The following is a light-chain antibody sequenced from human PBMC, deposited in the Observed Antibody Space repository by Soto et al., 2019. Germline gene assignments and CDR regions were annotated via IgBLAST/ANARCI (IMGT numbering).Light chain of an antibody. Sequence: DIQMTQSPSSLSASVGDRVTITCRASQSISSYLNWYQQKPGKAPKLLIYAASSLQSGVPSRFSGSGSGTDFTLTISSLQPEEFATYYCQQSYSTSRGTFGQGTKVEIK. CDR3: QQSYSTSRGT. CDR1: QSISSY. V-gene: IGKV1-39*01. J-gene: IGKJ1*01. CDR2: AAS.